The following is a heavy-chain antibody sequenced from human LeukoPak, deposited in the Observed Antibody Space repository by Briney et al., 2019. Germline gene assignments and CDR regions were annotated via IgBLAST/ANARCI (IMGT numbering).Heavy chain of an antibody. J-gene: IGHJ4*02. CDR3: ARGMDIIVVPAALDY. V-gene: IGHV1-69*04. CDR2: IIPTSGVA. D-gene: IGHD2-2*03. CDR1: GGTFSTYP. Sequence: ASVKVSCKASGGTFSTYPISWVRQAPGQGLEWMGRIIPTSGVANYAQKFQGRVTITAGKSTSTAYMELSSLRSEDTAVYYCARGMDIIVVPAALDYWGQGTLVTVSS.